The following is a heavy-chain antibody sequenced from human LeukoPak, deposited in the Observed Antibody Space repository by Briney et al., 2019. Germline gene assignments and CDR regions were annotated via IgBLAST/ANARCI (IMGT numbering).Heavy chain of an antibody. CDR3: ARYPAGYYGSSGRGGKKDY. CDR2: INHSGST. D-gene: IGHD3-22*01. V-gene: IGHV4-34*01. J-gene: IGHJ4*02. Sequence: PSETLSLTCAVYGGSFSGYYWSWIRQPPGKGLEWIGEINHSGSTNYNPSLKSRVTISVDTSKNQFSLKLSSVTAADTAVYYCARYPAGYYGSSGRGGKKDYWGQGTLVTVSS. CDR1: GGSFSGYY.